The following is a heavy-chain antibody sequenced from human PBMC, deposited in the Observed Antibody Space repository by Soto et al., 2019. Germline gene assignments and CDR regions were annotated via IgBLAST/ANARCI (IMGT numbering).Heavy chain of an antibody. D-gene: IGHD2-15*01. CDR2: IDPSDSYT. J-gene: IGHJ6*02. V-gene: IGHV5-10-1*01. Sequence: PGKGLEWMGRIDPSDSYTNYSPSFQGHVTISADKSISTAYLQWSSLKASDTAMYYCASSFYCSGGSCYPGYYYYGMDVWGQGTTVTVSS. CDR3: ASSFYCSGGSCYPGYYYYGMDV.